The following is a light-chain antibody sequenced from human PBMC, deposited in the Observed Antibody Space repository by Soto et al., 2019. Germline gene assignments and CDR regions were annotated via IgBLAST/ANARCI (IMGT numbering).Light chain of an antibody. Sequence: IMLTQSPGTVSFYPGERATLSCIASQSVGSLYLAWYQQKPGRAPRLLIYSTSTRATGIPDRFSGSGSGRDFTLTISRLEPEDSAVYHCQHYGDAARTFGQGTRLEI. V-gene: IGKV3-20*01. CDR3: QHYGDAART. CDR1: QSVGSLY. J-gene: IGKJ5*01. CDR2: STS.